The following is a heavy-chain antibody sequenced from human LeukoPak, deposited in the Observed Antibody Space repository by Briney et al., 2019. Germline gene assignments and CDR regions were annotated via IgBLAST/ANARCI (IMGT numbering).Heavy chain of an antibody. CDR3: AKDGAYDSSGYSFDY. CDR1: GFTFGDYA. CDR2: ISGGGDIT. V-gene: IGHV3-23*01. J-gene: IGHJ4*02. Sequence: GGSLRLSCIVSGFTFGDYAMSWVRQAPRKGLEWVSAISGGGDITYYADSVKGRFTISRDNSKNTLYLQMNSLRAEDTAVYYCAKDGAYDSSGYSFDYWGQGTLVAVSS. D-gene: IGHD3-22*01.